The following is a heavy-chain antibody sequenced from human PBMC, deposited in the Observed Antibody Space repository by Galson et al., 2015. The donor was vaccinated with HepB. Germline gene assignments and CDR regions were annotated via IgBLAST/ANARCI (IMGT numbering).Heavy chain of an antibody. CDR3: ARYSGYDWNMDAFDI. Sequence: SVKVSCKASGYTFTSYAMHWVRQAPGQRLEWMGWINAGNGNTKYSQKFQGRVTITRDTSASTAYMELSSLRSEDTAVYYCARYSGYDWNMDAFDIWGQGTMVTVSS. CDR2: INAGNGNT. J-gene: IGHJ3*02. V-gene: IGHV1-3*01. CDR1: GYTFTSYA. D-gene: IGHD5-12*01.